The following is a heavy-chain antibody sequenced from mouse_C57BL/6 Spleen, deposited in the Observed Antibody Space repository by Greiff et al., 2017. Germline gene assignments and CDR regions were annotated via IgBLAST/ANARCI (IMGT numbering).Heavy chain of an antibody. V-gene: IGHV1-54*01. J-gene: IGHJ4*01. Sequence: QVQLQHSGAELVRPGTSVKVSCKASGYAFTNYLIEWVKQRPGQGLEWIGVINPGSGGTNYNEKFKGKATLTADKSSSTAYMQLSSLTSEDSAVYFCARRGYGSSYDYAMDDWGQGTSVTVSS. CDR1: GYAFTNYL. CDR2: INPGSGGT. D-gene: IGHD1-1*01. CDR3: ARRGYGSSYDYAMDD.